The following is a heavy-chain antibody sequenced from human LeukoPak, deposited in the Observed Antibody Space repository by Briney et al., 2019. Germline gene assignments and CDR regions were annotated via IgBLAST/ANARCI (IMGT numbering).Heavy chain of an antibody. CDR1: GYTFTSYG. CDR2: ISAYNGNT. V-gene: IGHV1-18*01. J-gene: IGHJ6*02. D-gene: IGHD4-17*01. Sequence: ASVTVSCMASGYTFTSYGISWVRQAPGQGLEWMGWISAYNGNTNYAQKLQGRVTMTTDTSTSTAYMELRSLRSDDTAVYYCARDRINPTVTFYTYYYYGMDVWGQGTTVTVSS. CDR3: ARDRINPTVTFYTYYYYGMDV.